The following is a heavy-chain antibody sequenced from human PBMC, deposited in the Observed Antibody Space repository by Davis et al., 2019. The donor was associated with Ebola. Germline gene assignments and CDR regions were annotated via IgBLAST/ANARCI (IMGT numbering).Heavy chain of an antibody. CDR3: VRDFTDFDY. D-gene: IGHD4-11*01. CDR1: GFTFYRYE. Sequence: GESLKISCAASGFTFYRYEMNWVRQAPGKGLEWVSYISGSATSTFYADSVKGRFTISRDNAKNTLYLQLNSLRDEDTAVYYCVRDFTDFDYWGQGTLVTVSS. J-gene: IGHJ4*02. V-gene: IGHV3-48*03. CDR2: ISGSATST.